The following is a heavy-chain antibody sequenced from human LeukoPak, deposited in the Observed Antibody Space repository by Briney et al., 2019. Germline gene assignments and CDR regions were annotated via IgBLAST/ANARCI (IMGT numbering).Heavy chain of an antibody. Sequence: PGGSLRLSCAACVFTFSSYSMNWVRQAPGKGLEWVSSISSSSSYIYYADSVKGRFTISRDNAKNSLYLQMNSLRAEDTAVYYCARELGGIVVVPAANDYWGQGTLVTVSS. CDR2: ISSSSSYI. CDR1: VFTFSSYS. D-gene: IGHD2-2*01. CDR3: ARELGGIVVVPAANDY. V-gene: IGHV3-21*01. J-gene: IGHJ4*02.